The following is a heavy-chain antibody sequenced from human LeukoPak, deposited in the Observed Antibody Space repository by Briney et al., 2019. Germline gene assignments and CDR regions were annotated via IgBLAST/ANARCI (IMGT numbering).Heavy chain of an antibody. V-gene: IGHV1-24*01. CDR3: ATDPISRVVPAAMGDWFDP. CDR1: GYTLTELS. CDR2: FDPEDGET. Sequence: ASVKVSCKVSGYTLTELSMHWVRQAPRKGLEWMGGFDPEDGETIYAQKFQGRVTMTEDTSTDTAYMELSSLRSEDTAVYYCATDPISRVVPAAMGDWFDPWGQGTLVTVSS. J-gene: IGHJ5*02. D-gene: IGHD2-2*01.